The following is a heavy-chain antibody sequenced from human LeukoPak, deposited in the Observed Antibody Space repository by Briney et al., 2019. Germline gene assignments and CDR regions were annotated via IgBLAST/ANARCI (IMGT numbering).Heavy chain of an antibody. V-gene: IGHV5-51*01. J-gene: IGHJ5*02. D-gene: IGHD3-16*01. CDR2: ISPGDSGI. CDR3: AAGGASAP. CDR1: GYSFTNFW. Sequence: GESLEISCKGSGYSFTNFWIGWVRQMPGKGLEWMGVISPGDSGIRYSPSFQGQVTISVDKSISTAYLQWSSLKASDSAMYYCAAGGASAPWGQGTLVTVSS.